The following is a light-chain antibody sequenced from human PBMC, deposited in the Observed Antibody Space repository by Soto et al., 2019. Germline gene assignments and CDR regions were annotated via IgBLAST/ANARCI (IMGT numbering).Light chain of an antibody. J-gene: IGKJ1*01. CDR1: QSAGNF. CDR2: YIS. V-gene: IGKV3D-15*01. CDR3: QQYYDSPLT. Sequence: EIVLTQSPDTLSLSPGETASLSCRASQSAGNFLAWYQQKPGQAPRLLIYYISTRATGIPARFSGSGSGTEFTLTISSVQAEDVAVYYCQQYYDSPLTFGQGTKVDIK.